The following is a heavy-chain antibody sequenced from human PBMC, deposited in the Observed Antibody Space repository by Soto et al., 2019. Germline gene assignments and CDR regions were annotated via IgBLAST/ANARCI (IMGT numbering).Heavy chain of an antibody. D-gene: IGHD3-3*01. V-gene: IGHV3-48*02. CDR2: ISSSSSTI. CDR3: ARDSDYYGFWSGYFDY. CDR1: GFTFSSYS. J-gene: IGHJ4*02. Sequence: GGSLRLSCAASGFTFSSYSMNWVRQAPGKGLEWVSYISSSSSTIYYADSVKGRFTISRDNAKNSLYLQMNSLRDEDTAVYYCARDSDYYGFWSGYFDYWGQGTLVTGSS.